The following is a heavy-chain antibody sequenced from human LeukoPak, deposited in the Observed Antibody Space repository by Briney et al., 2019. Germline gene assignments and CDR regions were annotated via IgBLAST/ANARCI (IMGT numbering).Heavy chain of an antibody. CDR3: AIVGEALDY. D-gene: IGHD4-17*01. CDR2: ISPNSGRA. V-gene: IGHV1-2*02. CDR1: GYTFTGYK. J-gene: IGHJ4*02. Sequence: ASVKVSCKASGYTFTGYKMHWVRQAPGQGLEWMGWISPNSGRADYAQNFQGRVTLTRDTSISTAYMEVTTLRSDDTAVYYCAIVGEALDYWGQGTLVTVSS.